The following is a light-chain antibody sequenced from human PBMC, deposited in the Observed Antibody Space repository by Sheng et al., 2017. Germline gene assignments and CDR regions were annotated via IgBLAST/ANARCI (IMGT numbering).Light chain of an antibody. CDR2: GAS. CDR3: QQYGYSPLIT. CDR1: QSVGRN. J-gene: IGKJ5*01. V-gene: IGKV3-15*01. Sequence: EIVLTQSLATLSVSPGERATLSCRASQSVGRNLAWYQQKPGQAPRLLIYGASTRASDFSVRFSGSGSGTEFTLTISRLEPEDFAVYYCQQYGYSPLITFGQGTRLDIK.